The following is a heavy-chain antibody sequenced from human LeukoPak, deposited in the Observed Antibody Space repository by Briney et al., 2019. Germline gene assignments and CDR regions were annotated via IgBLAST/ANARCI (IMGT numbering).Heavy chain of an antibody. J-gene: IGHJ4*02. D-gene: IGHD2-15*01. CDR1: GGSISSSSYY. V-gene: IGHV4-39*07. CDR2: IYYSGST. CDR3: ARRRRFYPYCSGGSCYSQQMWYFDY. Sequence: KPSETLSLTCTVSGGSISSSSYYWGWIRQPPGKGLEWIGNIYYSGSTYYNPSLKSRVTISVDTSKNQFSLKLSSVTAADTAVYYCARRRRFYPYCSGGSCYSQQMWYFDYWGQGTLVTVSS.